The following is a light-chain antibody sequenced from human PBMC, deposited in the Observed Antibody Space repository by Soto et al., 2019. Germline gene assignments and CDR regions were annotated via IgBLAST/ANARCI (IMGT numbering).Light chain of an antibody. V-gene: IGKV1-9*01. CDR2: AAS. J-gene: IGKJ5*01. Sequence: DIQLTQSPSFLSASVGDRVTITCRASQGISSYLAWYQHTPGKAPKLLIYAASTLQSGVPSRFSGSGSGTEFILTISSLQPEDFATYFCQQLNSYPITFGQGTRLEIK. CDR3: QQLNSYPIT. CDR1: QGISSY.